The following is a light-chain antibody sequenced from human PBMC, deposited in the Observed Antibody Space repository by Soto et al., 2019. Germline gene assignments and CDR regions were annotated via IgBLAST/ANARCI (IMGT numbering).Light chain of an antibody. J-gene: IGLJ2*01. Sequence: QSALAQPASVSGSPGQSITISCTGISTDVGSHDLVSWYKHPPGKAPKLIIYEGSKRPSGVSNRFSGSKSGNTAYLTISWRQAEDESDYYCCSYAGSSALLFGGGTKLTVL. V-gene: IGLV2-23*01. CDR3: CSYAGSSALL. CDR2: EGS. CDR1: STDVGSHDL.